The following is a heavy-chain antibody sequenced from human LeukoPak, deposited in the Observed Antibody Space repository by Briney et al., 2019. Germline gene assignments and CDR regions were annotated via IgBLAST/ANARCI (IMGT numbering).Heavy chain of an antibody. CDR2: ISGSGGST. D-gene: IGHD3-10*01. CDR1: GFTFSSYA. J-gene: IGHJ3*02. CDR3: AKHAVVSIITLRDAFDI. V-gene: IGHV3-23*01. Sequence: GGSLRLSCAASGFTFSSYAMSWVRQAPGKGLEWVSAISGSGGSTYYADSVKGRFTISRDNSKNTLYLQMNSLRAEDTAVYYCAKHAVVSIITLRDAFDIWGQGTMVTVSS.